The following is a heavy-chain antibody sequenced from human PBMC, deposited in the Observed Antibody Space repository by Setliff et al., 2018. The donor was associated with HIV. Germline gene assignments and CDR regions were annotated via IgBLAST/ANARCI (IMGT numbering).Heavy chain of an antibody. CDR1: GYSFTNYY. CDR2: INPSSGDT. D-gene: IGHD6-19*01. Sequence: ASVKVSCKASGYSFTNYYIHWVRQAPGQGLEWMGVINPSSGDTLYVQNFQGRVTVTRDTSTSTVYMELSSLRSEDTAVYFCAGGGDISGWYGYYYYMDVWGKGTTVTVAS. J-gene: IGHJ6*03. V-gene: IGHV1-46*01. CDR3: AGGGDISGWYGYYYYMDV.